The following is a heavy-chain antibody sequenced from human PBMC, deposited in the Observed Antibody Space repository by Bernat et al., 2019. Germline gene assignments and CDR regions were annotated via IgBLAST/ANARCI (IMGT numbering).Heavy chain of an antibody. Sequence: EVQLLESGGGLVQPGGSLRLSCAASRFTFSSYAMNWVRQAPGKGLEWVAGSGTTISSGGSPYYADSVKGRFTISRDNSKNTLYLQMNSLRAEDTAVYYCARDGARGSGNSYYGMDVWGQGTTVTVSS. CDR2: TISSGGSP. CDR1: RFTFSSYA. V-gene: IGHV3-23*01. J-gene: IGHJ6*02. CDR3: ARDGARGSGNSYYGMDV. D-gene: IGHD3-10*01.